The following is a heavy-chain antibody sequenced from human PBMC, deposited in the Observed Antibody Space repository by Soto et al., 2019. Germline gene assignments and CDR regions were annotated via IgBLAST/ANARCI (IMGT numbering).Heavy chain of an antibody. Sequence: ASVKVSCKASGYPFTRYSIRWVRQAPGQGLEWMGWISGYNGDTEYSKNFQGRLTMTIDTSTTTASMELRSLRSDDTAVYYCARASLTIFGAPYGMDVWGHGTSVTVSS. CDR1: GYPFTRYS. J-gene: IGHJ6*02. D-gene: IGHD3-3*01. CDR2: ISGYNGDT. V-gene: IGHV1-18*04. CDR3: ARASLTIFGAPYGMDV.